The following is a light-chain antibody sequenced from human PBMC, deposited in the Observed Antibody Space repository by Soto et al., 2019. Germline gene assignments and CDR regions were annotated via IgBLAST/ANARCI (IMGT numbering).Light chain of an antibody. CDR2: GVS. CDR3: QQYNNWPPWT. Sequence: EIVMTQAPATLSVSPGERATLSCRASQSVLRNLAGYQQKPCQAPRILIYGVSTRDTGIPARFSGSGSETEFTLTISSLQSEYFAVYYCQQYNNWPPWTLGQGTNLEVK. CDR1: QSVLRN. V-gene: IGKV3-15*01. J-gene: IGKJ1*01.